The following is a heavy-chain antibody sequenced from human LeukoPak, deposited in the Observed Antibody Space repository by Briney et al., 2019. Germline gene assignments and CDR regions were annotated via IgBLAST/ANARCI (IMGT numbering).Heavy chain of an antibody. Sequence: ASVKVSCKASGGTFSSYAISWVRQAPGQGLEWMGWISAYNGNTNSAQKHQDRLIMTTDTSTNTAFMNLTGLRSDDTAVYYCVRDLGHDYGARSPLDIWGQGTVVTVSS. CDR1: GGTFSSYA. D-gene: IGHD4/OR15-4a*01. V-gene: IGHV1-18*01. J-gene: IGHJ3*02. CDR3: VRDLGHDYGARSPLDI. CDR2: ISAYNGNT.